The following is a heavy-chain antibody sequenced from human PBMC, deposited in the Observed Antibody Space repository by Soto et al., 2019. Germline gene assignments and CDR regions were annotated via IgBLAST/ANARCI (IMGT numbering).Heavy chain of an antibody. Sequence: SETLSLTCAVYGGSFSGYYWSWIRQPPGKGLEWIGEINHSGSTNYNPSLKSRVTISVDTSKNQFYMKLSYVTAADTAVYYCVSLRGYSYGYDYWGQGTLVTVSS. CDR3: VSLRGYSYGYDY. CDR2: INHSGST. D-gene: IGHD5-18*01. V-gene: IGHV4-34*01. CDR1: GGSFSGYY. J-gene: IGHJ4*02.